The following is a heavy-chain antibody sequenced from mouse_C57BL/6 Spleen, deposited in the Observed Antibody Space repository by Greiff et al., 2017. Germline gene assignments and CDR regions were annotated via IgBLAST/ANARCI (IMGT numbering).Heavy chain of an antibody. Sequence: VQLQQSGAELARPGASVKLSCKASGYTFTSYGISWVKQRTGQGLEWIGEIYPRSGNTYYNEKFKGKATLTADKSSSTAYMELRSLTSEDSAVYFCAFITTVVAPGFDVWGTGTTVTVSS. V-gene: IGHV1-81*01. CDR1: GYTFTSYG. CDR3: AFITTVVAPGFDV. J-gene: IGHJ1*03. CDR2: IYPRSGNT. D-gene: IGHD1-1*01.